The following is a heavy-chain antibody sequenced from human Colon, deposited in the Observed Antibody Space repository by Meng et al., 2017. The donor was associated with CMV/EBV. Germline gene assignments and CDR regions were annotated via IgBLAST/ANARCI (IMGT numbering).Heavy chain of an antibody. V-gene: IGHV3-53*01. Sequence: GGSLRLSCAASGFTISNNYMTWVRQAPGKGLEWVSVIYSAGSTYYADSVKGRFTISRDNSKNTLFLEVDSLRPDDTAVYYCAKVMGSSSPGFDWWGQGTLVTVSS. CDR3: AKVMGSSSPGFDW. D-gene: IGHD6-6*01. CDR2: IYSAGST. CDR1: GFTISNNY. J-gene: IGHJ4*02.